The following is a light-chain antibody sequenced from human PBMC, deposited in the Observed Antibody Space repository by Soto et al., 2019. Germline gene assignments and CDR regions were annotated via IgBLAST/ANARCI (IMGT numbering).Light chain of an antibody. CDR1: SSDVGSYNL. Sequence: QSALTQPASVSGSPGQSITISCTGTSSDVGSYNLVSWYQQHPGKAPKLMIYEANKRPSGVSNRLSGSKSANTASLTISGLQTEDEADYYCCSSSGTSTLVFGTGTKVTVL. J-gene: IGLJ1*01. V-gene: IGLV2-23*01. CDR2: EAN. CDR3: CSSSGTSTLV.